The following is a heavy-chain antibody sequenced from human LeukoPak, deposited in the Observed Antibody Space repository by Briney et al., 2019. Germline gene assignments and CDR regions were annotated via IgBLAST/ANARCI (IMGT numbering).Heavy chain of an antibody. J-gene: IGHJ4*02. CDR3: AIRHCSSTSCYDY. D-gene: IGHD2-2*01. V-gene: IGHV4-59*01. CDR2: IYYSGST. Sequence: SETLSLTCTVSGGSISSYYWSWIRQPPGKGLEWIGYIYYSGSTNYNPSLKSRVTISVDTSKNRFSLKLSSVTAADTAVYYCAIRHCSSTSCYDYWGQGTLVTVSS. CDR1: GGSISSYY.